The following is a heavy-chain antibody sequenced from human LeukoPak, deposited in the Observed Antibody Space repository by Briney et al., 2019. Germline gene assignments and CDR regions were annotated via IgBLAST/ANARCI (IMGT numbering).Heavy chain of an antibody. D-gene: IGHD3-22*01. CDR3: AKAVDGRGYYFERGADF. J-gene: IGHJ4*02. CDR1: DFILSTYA. Sequence: GGSLRLSCTASDFILSTYALSWVRPDPGKGVEWVSSISGNGAHPYYADSVRGRFSISRDFSRNAVFLQMSSLRVEDTATYYCAKAVDGRGYYFERGADFWGQGTMVTVSS. V-gene: IGHV3-23*01. CDR2: ISGNGAHP.